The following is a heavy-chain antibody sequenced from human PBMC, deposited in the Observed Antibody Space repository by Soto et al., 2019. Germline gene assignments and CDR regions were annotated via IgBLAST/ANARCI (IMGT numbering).Heavy chain of an antibody. CDR3: ASVTDVSAGYYLFLPTAATSDMDT. CDR2: INSDGSAT. Sequence: GGSLRLSCAVSGFTFSNYWMEWVRQAPGKGLVWVSRINSDGSATDYADSVKGRFTVSRDNARNTLYLQMNSLRAEDTAVYYCASVTDVSAGYYLFLPTAATSDMDTWGQEDTLTVSS. CDR1: GFTFSNYW. D-gene: IGHD3-22*01. J-gene: IGHJ6*02. V-gene: IGHV3-74*01.